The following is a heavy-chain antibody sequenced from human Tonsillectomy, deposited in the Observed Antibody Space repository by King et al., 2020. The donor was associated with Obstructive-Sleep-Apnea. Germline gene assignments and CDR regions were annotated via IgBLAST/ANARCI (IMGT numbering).Heavy chain of an antibody. V-gene: IGHV3-33*06. CDR3: AKTKVADYYDSSGPRSGMDV. Sequence: VQLVESGGGVVQPGRSLRLSCVASGFTFRSYAMHGVRQAPGKGLEWGAVIWYDATNKYYADSVKGRFTISRDNSKNTLYLQMNSLRAEDTAVYYCAKTKVADYYDSSGPRSGMDVWGEGNTVTVSS. D-gene: IGHD3-22*01. CDR1: GFTFRSYA. CDR2: IWYDATNK. J-gene: IGHJ6*04.